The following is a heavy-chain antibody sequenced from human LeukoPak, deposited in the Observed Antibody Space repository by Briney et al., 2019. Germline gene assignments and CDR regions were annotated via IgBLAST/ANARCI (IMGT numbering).Heavy chain of an antibody. D-gene: IGHD1-26*01. Sequence: GGSLRLSCAASGFTFSSYGMHWVRQAPGKGLEWVAVISYDGSNEYYADSVKGRFTISRDNSKNTLYLQMNSLRAEDTAVYYCAKDQVGATGYFDYWGQGTLVTVSS. CDR3: AKDQVGATGYFDY. CDR1: GFTFSSYG. J-gene: IGHJ4*02. CDR2: ISYDGSNE. V-gene: IGHV3-30*18.